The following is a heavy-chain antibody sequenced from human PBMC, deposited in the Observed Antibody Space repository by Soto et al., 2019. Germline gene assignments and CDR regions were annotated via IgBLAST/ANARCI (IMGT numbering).Heavy chain of an antibody. V-gene: IGHV4-34*01. CDR3: ARGFPYYYYYMDV. J-gene: IGHJ6*03. CDR2: INHSGST. Sequence: QVQLQQWGAGLLKPSETLSLTCAVYGGSFRGYYWSWIRQPPGKGLEWIGEINHSGSTNYNPSLKSRVTIPVDTSKNQFSLTLSSVTAADTAVYYCARGFPYYYYYMDVWGKGTTVTVSS. CDR1: GGSFRGYY.